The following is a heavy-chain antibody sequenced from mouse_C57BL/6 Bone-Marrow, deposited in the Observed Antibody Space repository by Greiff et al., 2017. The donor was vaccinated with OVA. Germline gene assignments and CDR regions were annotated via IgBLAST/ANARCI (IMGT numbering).Heavy chain of an antibody. CDR1: GFTFSDYY. CDR2: INYDGSST. CDR3: ARGGRWLYYYAMDY. D-gene: IGHD2-3*01. V-gene: IGHV5-16*01. Sequence: VQLVESEGGLVQPGSSMKLSCTASGFTFSDYYMAWVRQVPEKGLEWVANINYDGSSTYYLDSLKSRFIISRDNAKNILYLQMSSLKSEDTATYYCARGGRWLYYYAMDYWGQGTSVTVSS. J-gene: IGHJ4*01.